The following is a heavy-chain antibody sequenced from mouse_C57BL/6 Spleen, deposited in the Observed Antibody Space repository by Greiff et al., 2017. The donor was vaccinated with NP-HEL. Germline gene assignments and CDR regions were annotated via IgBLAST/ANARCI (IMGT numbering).Heavy chain of an antibody. D-gene: IGHD2-2*01. Sequence: EVKVVESGGGLVKPGGSLKLSCAASGFTFSSYAMSWVRQTPEKRLEWVATISDGGSYTYYPDNVKGRFTISRDNAKNNLYLQMSHLKSEDTAMYYCALRGYDRLDWGQGTLVTVSA. V-gene: IGHV5-4*03. CDR3: ALRGYDRLD. CDR2: ISDGGSYT. CDR1: GFTFSSYA. J-gene: IGHJ3*01.